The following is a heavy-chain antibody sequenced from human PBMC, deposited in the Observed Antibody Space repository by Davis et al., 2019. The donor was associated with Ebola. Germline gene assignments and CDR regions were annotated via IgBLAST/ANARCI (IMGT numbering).Heavy chain of an antibody. CDR3: SRDFYIWRSYRHDAFDI. CDR2: IRSNDYRGTA. Sequence: PGGSLRLSCTASGFKFADYAMSWFRQVPGKGLEWVGFIRSNDYRGTAEYAASVKGRFSISREDSKSTVYLQMDSLKTEDTAVYYCSRDFYIWRSYRHDAFDIWGQGTMVTVSS. J-gene: IGHJ3*02. D-gene: IGHD3-16*02. CDR1: GFKFADYA. V-gene: IGHV3-49*03.